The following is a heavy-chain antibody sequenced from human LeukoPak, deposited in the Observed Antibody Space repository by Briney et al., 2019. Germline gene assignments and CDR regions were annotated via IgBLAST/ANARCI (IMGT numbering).Heavy chain of an antibody. CDR2: ISRSSSYI. D-gene: IGHD3-9*01. Sequence: PGGSLRLSCAASGFTFSSYSMNWVRQAPGKGLEWVSSISRSSSYIYYADSVKGRFTISRDNGKNSLYLQMNSLKAEDTAVYYWAKDLWGILTGYSDYWGQGTLVTVSS. V-gene: IGHV3-21*01. CDR1: GFTFSSYS. CDR3: AKDLWGILTGYSDY. J-gene: IGHJ4*02.